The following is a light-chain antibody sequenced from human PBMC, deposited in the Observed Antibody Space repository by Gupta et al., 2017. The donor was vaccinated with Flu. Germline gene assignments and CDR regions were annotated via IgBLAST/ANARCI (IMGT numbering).Light chain of an antibody. V-gene: IGLV1-44*01. J-gene: IGLJ3*02. Sequence: QSVLTQTPSASGTPVQRVTISCSGSSSNIGSNTVKWYQQLPATAPKLLIYSNNQRPSGVNDRFLCYTTGNYASPLTSGLQSEEEADDYWAVSDAHPNGRVFGGGTKMTVL. CDR2: SNN. CDR3: AVSDAHPNGRV. CDR1: SSNIGSNT.